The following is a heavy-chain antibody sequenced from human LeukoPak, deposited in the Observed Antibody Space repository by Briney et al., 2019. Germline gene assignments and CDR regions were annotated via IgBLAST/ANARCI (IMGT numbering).Heavy chain of an antibody. Sequence: AVPVPYQASEYTFTVYYMLWLRQAPGQGNEWMGWINPNSGGTNYAQKFQGRVTMTRDTSISTAYMELSRLRSDDTAVYYCAIISSWDFDYWGQGTLVTVSS. D-gene: IGHD6-13*01. J-gene: IGHJ4*02. CDR1: EYTFTVYY. CDR3: AIISSWDFDY. V-gene: IGHV1-2*02. CDR2: INPNSGGT.